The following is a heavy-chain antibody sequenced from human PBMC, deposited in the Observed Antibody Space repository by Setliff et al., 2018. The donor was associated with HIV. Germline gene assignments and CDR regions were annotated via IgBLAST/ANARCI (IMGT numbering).Heavy chain of an antibody. Sequence: GASVKVSCKSSGGIFSSYAFSWVRQAPGQGLQWMGGIIPIVGTPNYAQKFQGRVTITADDSTSTAYMELTSLRSEDTAVYFCARDQSEERWRQLEDNYYYAMDVWGQGTTVTVTS. V-gene: IGHV1-69*13. CDR2: IIPIVGTP. J-gene: IGHJ6*02. CDR3: ARDQSEERWRQLEDNYYYAMDV. D-gene: IGHD1-1*01. CDR1: GGIFSSYA.